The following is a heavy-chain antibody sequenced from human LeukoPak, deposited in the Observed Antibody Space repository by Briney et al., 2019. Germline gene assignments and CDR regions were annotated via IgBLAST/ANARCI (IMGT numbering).Heavy chain of an antibody. Sequence: GRSLRLSCAASGFTFSSYGMHWVRQAPGKGLEWVAVIWYDGSNKYYADSVKGRFTISRDNSKNTLYLQMNSLRAEDTAVYYCAKDQNPITMIVVAATDYWGQGTLVTVSS. CDR1: GFTFSSYG. D-gene: IGHD3-22*01. J-gene: IGHJ4*02. CDR3: AKDQNPITMIVVAATDY. V-gene: IGHV3-33*06. CDR2: IWYDGSNK.